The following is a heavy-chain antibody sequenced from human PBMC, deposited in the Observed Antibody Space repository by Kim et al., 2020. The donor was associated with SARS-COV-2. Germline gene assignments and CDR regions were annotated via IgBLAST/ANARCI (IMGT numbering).Heavy chain of an antibody. D-gene: IGHD3-10*01. CDR3: ARGAFGFGELLSDY. V-gene: IGHV1-18*01. Sequence: AQKRQGRVTMTTDTSTSTAYMELRSLRSDDTAVYYCARGAFGFGELLSDYWGQGTLVTVSS. J-gene: IGHJ4*02.